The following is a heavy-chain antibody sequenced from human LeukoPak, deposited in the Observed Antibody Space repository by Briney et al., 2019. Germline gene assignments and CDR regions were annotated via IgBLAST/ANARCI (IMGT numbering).Heavy chain of an antibody. CDR1: GGSISSGSYY. CDR3: ARHGYSYDSSGYFYYFDY. Sequence: SETLSLTCTVSGGSISSGSYYWSWIRQPAGKGLEWIGRIYTSGSTNYNPSLKSRVTISVDTSKNQFSLKLSSVTAADTAVYYCARHGYSYDSSGYFYYFDYWGQGTLVTVSS. J-gene: IGHJ4*02. V-gene: IGHV4-61*02. CDR2: IYTSGST. D-gene: IGHD3-22*01.